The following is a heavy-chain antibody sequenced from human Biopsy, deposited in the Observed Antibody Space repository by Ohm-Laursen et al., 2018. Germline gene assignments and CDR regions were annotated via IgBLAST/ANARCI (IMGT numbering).Heavy chain of an antibody. CDR2: ISGIGDTT. CDR3: ARDLTWGSYFDS. CDR1: GFTFSDYY. J-gene: IGHJ4*02. V-gene: IGHV3-11*01. Sequence: GSLRLSCAASGFTFSDYYMSRIRQAPGRGLEWVSHISGIGDTTYYADSVKGRFTISRDNSKNSLYLQMNSLRAEDTAVYYCARDLTWGSYFDSWGQGSLVTVSS. D-gene: IGHD3-16*01.